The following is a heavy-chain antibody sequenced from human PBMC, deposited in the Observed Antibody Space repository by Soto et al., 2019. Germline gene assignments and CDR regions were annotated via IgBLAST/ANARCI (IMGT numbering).Heavy chain of an antibody. V-gene: IGHV4-31*03. CDR3: ARDSGFYSSSSFDY. D-gene: IGHD6-6*01. CDR2: IYYSGNT. CDR1: GDSISSSGYY. Sequence: SETLSLTCSVSGDSISSSGYYWSWIRQHPGKGLEWIGHIYYSGNTYSNPSLKSRATISVDTSKNQFSLNLNSVTAADTAVYYCARDSGFYSSSSFDYWGQGTLVTVPQ. J-gene: IGHJ4*02.